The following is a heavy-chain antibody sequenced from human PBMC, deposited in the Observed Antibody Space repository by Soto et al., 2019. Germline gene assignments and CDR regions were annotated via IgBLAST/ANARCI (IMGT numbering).Heavy chain of an antibody. CDR1: GYTFTSYY. CDR3: ARDRIAAAGMRGERAFDY. V-gene: IGHV1-46*01. J-gene: IGHJ4*02. CDR2: INPSGGST. Sequence: GASVKVSCKASGYTFTSYYMHWVRQAPGQGLEWMGIINPSGGSTSYAQKFQGRVTMTRDTSTSTVYMELSSLRSEDTAVYYCARDRIAAAGMRGERAFDYWGQGTLVTVSS. D-gene: IGHD6-13*01.